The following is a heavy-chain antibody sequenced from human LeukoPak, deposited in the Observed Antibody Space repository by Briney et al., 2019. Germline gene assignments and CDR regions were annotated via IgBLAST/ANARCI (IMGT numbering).Heavy chain of an antibody. J-gene: IGHJ5*02. CDR3: ARGPRHSCVYDTVSS. CDR1: GGSFSGYY. Sequence: SETLSLTCAVYGGSFSGYYWSWIRQPPGKGLEWIGEINHSGTTNYNPSLKSRVTISVDTSKNKFSLKLSSVTAADTAVYYWARGPRHSCVYDTVSSWGQRKLVTVSS. CDR2: INHSGTT. D-gene: IGHD5/OR15-5a*01. V-gene: IGHV4-34*01.